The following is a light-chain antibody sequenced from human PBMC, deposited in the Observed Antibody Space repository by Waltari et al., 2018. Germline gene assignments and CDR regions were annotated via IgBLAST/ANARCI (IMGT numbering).Light chain of an antibody. V-gene: IGLV1-40*01. Sequence: QSVLTQPPSVSGAPGQRVTISCTGSSSNIGARFDVHWYQQLPGTAPKLLMYGNNNRPSGVADRFSGSKSGTSASLAITGLQAEDEADYYCQSYDSSLKTWVFGGGTKLTVL. J-gene: IGLJ3*02. CDR3: QSYDSSLKTWV. CDR2: GNN. CDR1: SSNIGARFD.